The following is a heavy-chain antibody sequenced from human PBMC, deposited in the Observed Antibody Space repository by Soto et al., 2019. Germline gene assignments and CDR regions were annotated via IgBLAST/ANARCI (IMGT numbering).Heavy chain of an antibody. D-gene: IGHD2-21*01. Sequence: EVQLLESGGGLVRPGGSLRLSCAASGFTFSHYVLSWVRQAPGGGLEWGSSISGSGSSVYLADSVRGRFAMSRDLSTNTVSLQMNSLTVEATAIYYCAKVRASYLSASYFYYGLEVWGQGTTVTVSS. CDR3: AKVRASYLSASYFYYGLEV. J-gene: IGHJ6*02. CDR1: GFTFSHYV. CDR2: ISGSGSSV. V-gene: IGHV3-23*01.